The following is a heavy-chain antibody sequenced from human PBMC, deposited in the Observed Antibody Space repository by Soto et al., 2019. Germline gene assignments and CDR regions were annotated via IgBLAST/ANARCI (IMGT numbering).Heavy chain of an antibody. CDR2: IYPGDSDT. CDR3: ASSPRGYCSSTSCRELGNYYGMDV. CDR1: GYSFTSYW. D-gene: IGHD2-2*01. J-gene: IGHJ6*02. Sequence: GESLKISCKGSGYSFTSYWIGWVRQMPRKGLEWKGIIYPGDSDTRYSPSSQGQVTISADKSISTAYLQWSSLKASDTAMYYCASSPRGYCSSTSCRELGNYYGMDVWGQGTTVTVSS. V-gene: IGHV5-51*01.